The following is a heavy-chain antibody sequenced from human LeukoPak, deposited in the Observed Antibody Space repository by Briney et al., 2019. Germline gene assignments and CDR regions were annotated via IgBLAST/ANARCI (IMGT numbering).Heavy chain of an antibody. CDR2: INPNSGGT. Sequence: ASVKVSCKASGYTFTNYGISWVRQAPGQGLEWMGWINPNSGGTNYAQKFQGWVTMTRDTSISTAYMELSRLRSDDTAVYYCARDVSSGWYVFDYRGQGTLVTVSS. J-gene: IGHJ4*02. CDR1: GYTFTNYG. D-gene: IGHD6-19*01. V-gene: IGHV1-2*04. CDR3: ARDVSSGWYVFDY.